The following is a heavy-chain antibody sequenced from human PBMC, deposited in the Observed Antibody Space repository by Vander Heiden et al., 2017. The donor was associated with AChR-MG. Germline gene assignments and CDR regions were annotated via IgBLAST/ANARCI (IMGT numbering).Heavy chain of an antibody. V-gene: IGHV1-46*01. CDR1: RHIFIRYY. D-gene: IGHD3-10*01. Sequence: VELVQSGAEMKTPGASVKLSCKGSRHIFIRYYMPWVRQAPGQGLEWMGLIDPSGGTSYAQKFQGRVTLTRDTSASTVYMELSGLRSEDTAVYFCARPPYGSGYRRDYFYRYGMDVWGQGTTVSVSS. CDR3: ARPPYGSGYRRDYFYRYGMDV. CDR2: IDPSGGT. J-gene: IGHJ6*02.